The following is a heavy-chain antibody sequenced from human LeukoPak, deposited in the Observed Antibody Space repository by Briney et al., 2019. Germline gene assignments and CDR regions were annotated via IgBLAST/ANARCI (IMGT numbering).Heavy chain of an antibody. CDR2: IYYSGST. CDR3: ARLGAAVFNWFDP. V-gene: IGHV4-59*08. D-gene: IGHD6-13*01. CDR1: GGSISSYY. J-gene: IGHJ5*02. Sequence: SETLSLTCTVSGGSISSYYWGWIRQPPGKGLEWIGYIYYSGSTNYNPSLKSRVTISVDTSKNQFSLKLSSVTAADTAVYYCARLGAAVFNWFDPWGQGTLVTVSS.